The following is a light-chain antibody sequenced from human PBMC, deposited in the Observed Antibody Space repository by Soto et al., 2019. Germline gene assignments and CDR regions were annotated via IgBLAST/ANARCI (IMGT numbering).Light chain of an antibody. Sequence: EIVLPQSPDTLSSSPGERATLSCRASQSVSSSLLAWYQQKPGQAPRPLITAASSRATGIPDRFSGSGSGTQFSLTISRLAAEDFALYYCQLYDGSELTFGPGTKVDRK. V-gene: IGKV3-20*01. CDR2: AAS. J-gene: IGKJ3*01. CDR3: QLYDGSELT. CDR1: QSVSSSL.